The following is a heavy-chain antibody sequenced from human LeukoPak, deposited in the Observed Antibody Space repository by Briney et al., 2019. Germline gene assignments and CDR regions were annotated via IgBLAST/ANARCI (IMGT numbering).Heavy chain of an antibody. D-gene: IGHD6-13*01. Sequence: ASVKVSCRASGYTFTGYYIHWVRQAPGQGLEWMGIINPSGGSTSYAQKFQGRVTMTRDTSTSTVYMELSSLRSEDTAVYYCARDQAAAAYYFDYWGQGTLVTVSS. CDR1: GYTFTGYY. J-gene: IGHJ4*02. CDR2: INPSGGST. V-gene: IGHV1-46*01. CDR3: ARDQAAAAYYFDY.